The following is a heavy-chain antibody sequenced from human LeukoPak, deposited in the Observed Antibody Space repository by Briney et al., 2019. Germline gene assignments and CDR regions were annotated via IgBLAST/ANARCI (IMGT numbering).Heavy chain of an antibody. CDR1: GYTLTELS. J-gene: IGHJ5*02. D-gene: IGHD1-7*01. V-gene: IGHV1-24*01. Sequence: GASVKVSCKVSGYTLTELSMHWVRQAPGKGLEWMGGFDPEDGETIYAQKFQGRVTMTEDTSTDIAYMELSSLRSEDMAVYYCATDITGTTRWFDPWGQGTLVTVSS. CDR3: ATDITGTTRWFDP. CDR2: FDPEDGET.